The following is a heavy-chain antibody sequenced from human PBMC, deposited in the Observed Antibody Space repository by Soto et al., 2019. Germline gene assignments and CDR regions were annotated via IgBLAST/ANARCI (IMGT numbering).Heavy chain of an antibody. D-gene: IGHD3-10*01. CDR3: ASVGGFGATTIDY. CDR1: GGSISSGDYY. J-gene: IGHJ4*02. V-gene: IGHV4-30-4*01. CDR2: IYYSGST. Sequence: QVQLQESGPGLVKPSQTLSLTCTVSGGSISSGDYYWSWIRQPPGKGLEWIGYIYYSGSTYYNPSLKSRVTISVDTSKNTFSLKLSSVTAADTAVYYCASVGGFGATTIDYWGQGTLVTVSS.